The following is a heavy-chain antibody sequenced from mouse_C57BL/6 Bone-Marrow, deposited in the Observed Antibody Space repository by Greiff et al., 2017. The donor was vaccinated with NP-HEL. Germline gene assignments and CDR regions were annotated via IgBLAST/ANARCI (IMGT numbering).Heavy chain of an antibody. D-gene: IGHD1-1*01. J-gene: IGHJ1*03. CDR2: LYPGSGST. CDR1: GYTFTSYW. V-gene: IGHV1-55*01. CDR3: ARRYYGSSYWYFDV. Sequence: QVQLQQPGAELVKPGASVKMSCKASGYTFTSYWITWVKQRPGQGLEWIGDLYPGSGSTNYNEKFKSKATLTVDTSSSTAYMQLSSLTSEDSAVYYCARRYYGSSYWYFDVWGTGTTVTVSS.